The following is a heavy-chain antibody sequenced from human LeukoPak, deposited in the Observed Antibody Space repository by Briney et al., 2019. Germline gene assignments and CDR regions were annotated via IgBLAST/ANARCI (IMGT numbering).Heavy chain of an antibody. V-gene: IGHV1-2*02. CDR3: ARDRSRGYSYGLESLY. J-gene: IGHJ4*02. CDR1: GYTFTDYY. Sequence: ASVKVSCKTSGYTFTDYYIHWARQAPGQGLEWMRWINPESGGTSYAQHFQGRVTMTRDTSISTAYMDLSRLKSDDTAVYYCARDRSRGYSYGLESLYWGQGTLVTVSS. D-gene: IGHD5-18*01. CDR2: INPESGGT.